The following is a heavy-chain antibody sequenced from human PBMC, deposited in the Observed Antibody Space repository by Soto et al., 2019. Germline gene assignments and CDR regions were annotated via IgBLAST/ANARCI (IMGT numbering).Heavy chain of an antibody. CDR2: IYDSGAT. CDR3: ARDWGPYWFDP. CDR1: VGSLSGGSYY. V-gene: IGHV4-61*01. J-gene: IGHJ5*02. D-gene: IGHD3-16*01. Sequence: SETLSPTCTVSVGSLSGGSYYWNWIRQPPGKQMEWIGYIYDSGATKYNPSLKSRVTISQDTSKNQFSLKMNSVTPSDTAVYYCARDWGPYWFDPWGQGILVTVSS.